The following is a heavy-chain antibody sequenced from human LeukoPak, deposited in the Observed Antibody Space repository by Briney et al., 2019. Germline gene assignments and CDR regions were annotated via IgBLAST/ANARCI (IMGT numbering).Heavy chain of an antibody. Sequence: SETLSLTCTVSGGSISSYYWSWIRQPPGKGLEWIGYIYYSGSTNYNPSLKSRVTISVDTSKNQFSLKLSSVTAADTAVYCCARVVEMATIQYYFDYWGQGTLVTVSS. CDR1: GGSISSYY. CDR2: IYYSGST. J-gene: IGHJ4*02. D-gene: IGHD5-24*01. CDR3: ARVVEMATIQYYFDY. V-gene: IGHV4-59*08.